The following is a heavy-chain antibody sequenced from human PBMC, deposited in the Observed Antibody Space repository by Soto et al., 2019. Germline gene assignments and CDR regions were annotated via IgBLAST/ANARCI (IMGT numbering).Heavy chain of an antibody. CDR3: ARDLRACSGSYCGDWFDP. J-gene: IGHJ5*02. D-gene: IGHD1-26*01. CDR1: GASITSYY. Sequence: LSLTFTVSGASITSYYWSWIRQPPGKGLEWIGYIHNSGSTDYIPSLKSRVTISVDTSKNQFSLKLRSVTAADTAVYYCARDLRACSGSYCGDWFDPWGQGTLVTVSS. CDR2: IHNSGST. V-gene: IGHV4-59*01.